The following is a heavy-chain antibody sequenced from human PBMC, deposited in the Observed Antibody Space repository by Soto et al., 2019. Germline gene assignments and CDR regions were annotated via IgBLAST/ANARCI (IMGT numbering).Heavy chain of an antibody. CDR3: ARSPQSSTVVTPSGSFDI. CDR1: GFTFSSSFINSG. Sequence: GGSLRLSCAASGFTFSSSFINSGMTWVRQAPGMGLEWVSATSASGAKTYYADSVKGRFTISRDNSKNTLYLQMSSLRAEDTAVYYCARSPQSSTVVTPSGSFDIWGQGTMVTVSS. V-gene: IGHV3-23*01. D-gene: IGHD4-17*01. CDR2: TSASGAKT. J-gene: IGHJ3*02.